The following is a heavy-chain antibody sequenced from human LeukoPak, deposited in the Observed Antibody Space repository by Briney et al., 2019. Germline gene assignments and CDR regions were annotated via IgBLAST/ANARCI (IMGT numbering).Heavy chain of an antibody. CDR2: INWNGGST. J-gene: IGHJ4*02. V-gene: IGHV3-20*04. CDR1: GLTFDAHG. Sequence: GGSLRLSCAASGLTFDAHGMNWVRPAPGKGLEWVSCINWNGGSTFYADSVKGRFTISRDDSKNTLYLQMTSLRAEDTAVYYCAKDRGYCSGGSCYSDYWGQGTPVTVSS. CDR3: AKDRGYCSGGSCYSDY. D-gene: IGHD2-15*01.